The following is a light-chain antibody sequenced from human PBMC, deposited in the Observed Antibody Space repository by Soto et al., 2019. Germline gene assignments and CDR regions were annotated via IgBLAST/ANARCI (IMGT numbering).Light chain of an antibody. Sequence: QSVLTQPASVSGSPGQSITVSCTGTNTDVGGYNYVSWYQHRPGKAPRLMIYEVRNRLSGVSNRFSGSKSGNTASLTISGLQSEDEADYYCTSYTPTGAFVFGSGTKVTVL. CDR3: TSYTPTGAFV. CDR2: EVR. CDR1: NTDVGGYNY. J-gene: IGLJ6*01. V-gene: IGLV2-14*01.